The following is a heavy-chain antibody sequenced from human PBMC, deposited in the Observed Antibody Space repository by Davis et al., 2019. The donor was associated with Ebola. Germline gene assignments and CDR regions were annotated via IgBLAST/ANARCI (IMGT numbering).Heavy chain of an antibody. Sequence: AASVKVSCKASGGTFSSYAISWVRQAPGQGLEWMGGIIPIFGTANYAQKFQGRVTITADKSTSTAYMELSSLRSEDTAVYYCARDSGEGVYGDYYFDYWGQGTLVTVSS. CDR2: IIPIFGTA. J-gene: IGHJ4*02. V-gene: IGHV1-69*06. CDR1: GGTFSSYA. D-gene: IGHD4-17*01. CDR3: ARDSGEGVYGDYYFDY.